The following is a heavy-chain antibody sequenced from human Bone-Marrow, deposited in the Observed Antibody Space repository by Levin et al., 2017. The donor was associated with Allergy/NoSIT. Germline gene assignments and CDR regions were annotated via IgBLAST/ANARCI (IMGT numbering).Heavy chain of an antibody. D-gene: IGHD3-16*02. Sequence: GESLKISCKASGYTFTGYYMHWVRQAPGQGLEWMGRINPNSGGTNYAQKFQGRVTMTRDTSISTAYMELSRLRSDDTAVYYCAREPMITFGGVIVIPFDYWGQGTLVTVSS. V-gene: IGHV1-2*06. CDR2: INPNSGGT. CDR1: GYTFTGYY. J-gene: IGHJ4*02. CDR3: AREPMITFGGVIVIPFDY.